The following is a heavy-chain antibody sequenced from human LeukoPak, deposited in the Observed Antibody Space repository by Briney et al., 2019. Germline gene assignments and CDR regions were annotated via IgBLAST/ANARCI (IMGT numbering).Heavy chain of an antibody. J-gene: IGHJ4*02. CDR3: ARAEPRGSIWYPY. CDR1: GGSISSNNW. Sequence: PSETLSLTCAVSGGSISSNNWWSWVRQPPGKGLERIGEIFHSGSTNYNPSLKSRVTISVDKSKNQISLKLNSVTAADTAVYYCARAEPRGSIWYPYWGQGTLVTVSS. CDR2: IFHSGST. D-gene: IGHD6-13*01. V-gene: IGHV4-4*02.